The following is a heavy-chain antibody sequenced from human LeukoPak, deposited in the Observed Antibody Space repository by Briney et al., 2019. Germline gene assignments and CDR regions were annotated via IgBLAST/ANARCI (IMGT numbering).Heavy chain of an antibody. Sequence: SETLSLTCTVSGGSISSYYWSWIRQPPGKGLEWIGYIYYSGSTNYNPSLKSRVTISVDTSKNQFSLKLSSVTAADTAVYYCARQEWAAAGRGDWFDPGGQGTLVTVSS. CDR2: IYYSGST. J-gene: IGHJ5*02. V-gene: IGHV4-59*08. D-gene: IGHD6-13*01. CDR1: GGSISSYY. CDR3: ARQEWAAAGRGDWFDP.